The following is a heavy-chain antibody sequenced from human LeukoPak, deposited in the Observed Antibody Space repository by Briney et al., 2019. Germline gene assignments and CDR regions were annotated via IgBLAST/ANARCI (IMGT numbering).Heavy chain of an antibody. D-gene: IGHD6-19*01. CDR1: GGSISSGFYY. Sequence: SETLSLTCTVSGGSISSGFYYWSWIRQPAGKGLEWIGRIYTSGSTNYNPSLKSRISISVDTSKNQFSLKLSSVTAADTAVYYCARDAAGIAVAGGGDYWGQGTLVTVSS. CDR3: ARDAAGIAVAGGGDY. V-gene: IGHV4-61*02. J-gene: IGHJ4*02. CDR2: IYTSGST.